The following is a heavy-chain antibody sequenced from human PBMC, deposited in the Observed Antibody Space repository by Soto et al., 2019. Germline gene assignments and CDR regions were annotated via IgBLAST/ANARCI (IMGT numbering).Heavy chain of an antibody. CDR3: AHRRDGYNCLDY. V-gene: IGHV2-5*02. J-gene: IGHJ4*02. CDR2: IYWDDDK. CDR1: GFSLSTSGVG. Sequence: QITLKESGPTLVKPTQTLTLTCTFSGFSLSTSGVGVGWIRQPPGKALEWLALIYWDDDKRYSPSLKSRLTITKVTSKNQVVLTMTNMDPVDTATYYCAHRRDGYNCLDYWGQGTLVTVSS. D-gene: IGHD5-12*01.